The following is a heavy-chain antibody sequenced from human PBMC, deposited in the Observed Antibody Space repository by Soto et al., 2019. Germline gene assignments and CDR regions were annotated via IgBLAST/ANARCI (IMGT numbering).Heavy chain of an antibody. D-gene: IGHD6-13*01. J-gene: IGHJ4*02. CDR3: AGVAGIAAAGGYFGY. Sequence: ASVKVSCKASGYTFTGYYMHWVRQAPGQGLEWMGWINPNSGGTNYAQKFQGRVTMTRDTSISTAYMELSRLRSDDTAVYYCAGVAGIAAAGGYFGYWAQGTLVTVSS. CDR2: INPNSGGT. V-gene: IGHV1-2*02. CDR1: GYTFTGYY.